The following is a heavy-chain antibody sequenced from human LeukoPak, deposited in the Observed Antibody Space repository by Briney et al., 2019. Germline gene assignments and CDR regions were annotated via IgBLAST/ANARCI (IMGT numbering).Heavy chain of an antibody. CDR2: IYTSGST. V-gene: IGHV4-4*07. CDR3: ARDGASWSSLGAFDI. J-gene: IGHJ3*02. D-gene: IGHD1-26*01. Sequence: SETLSLTCTVSGGSISSYYWSWIRQPAVKGLEWIGRIYTSGSTNYNPSLKSRVTMSVDTSKNQFSLKLSSVTAADTAVYYCARDGASWSSLGAFDIWGQGTMVTVSS. CDR1: GGSISSYY.